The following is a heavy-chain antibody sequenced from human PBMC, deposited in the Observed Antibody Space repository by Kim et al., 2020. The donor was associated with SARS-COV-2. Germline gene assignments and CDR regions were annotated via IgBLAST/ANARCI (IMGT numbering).Heavy chain of an antibody. V-gene: IGHV4-34*01. Sequence: SETLSLTCAVYGGSFSGYYWSWIRQPPGKGLEWIGEINHSGSTNYNPSHKSRVTISVDTSKNQFSLKLSSVTAADTAVYYCARVKGGPKGRRGMDVWGQGTTVTVSS. J-gene: IGHJ6*02. CDR1: GGSFSGYY. CDR2: INHSGST. CDR3: ARVKGGPKGRRGMDV.